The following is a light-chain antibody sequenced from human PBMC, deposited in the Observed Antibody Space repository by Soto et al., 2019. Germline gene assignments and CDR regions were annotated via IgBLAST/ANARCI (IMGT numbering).Light chain of an antibody. J-gene: IGLJ2*01. V-gene: IGLV2-11*01. Sequence: QSALTQPRSVSGSPGQSVTISCTGSSSDVGGYQYVSWYQHYPGKAPKLMIYDVTQRPSGVPDRLSASKSGNTASLTISGLQAEDEADYYCCSYAGTYSRVFGGGTKLTVL. CDR3: CSYAGTYSRV. CDR2: DVT. CDR1: SSDVGGYQY.